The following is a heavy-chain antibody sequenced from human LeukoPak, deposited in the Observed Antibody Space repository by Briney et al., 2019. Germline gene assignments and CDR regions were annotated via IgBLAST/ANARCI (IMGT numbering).Heavy chain of an antibody. CDR1: GGTLTSYA. V-gene: IGHV1-69*05. J-gene: IGHJ5*02. D-gene: IGHD3-16*01. CDR3: ATSDPDVWGRLSFDP. CDR2: IIPILATA. Sequence: SVTVSCKASGGTLTSYAISWVRQAPGQGLEWMGGIIPILATANYAQKFQGRVTITTDESTSTAYMELSRLRSEDTAVYYCATSDPDVWGRLSFDPWGQGTQVTVSS.